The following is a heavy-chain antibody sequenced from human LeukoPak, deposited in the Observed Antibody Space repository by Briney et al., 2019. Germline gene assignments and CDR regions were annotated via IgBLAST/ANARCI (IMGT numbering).Heavy chain of an antibody. CDR2: INHSGST. J-gene: IGHJ6*02. CDR1: GGSISSGGYY. V-gene: IGHV4-39*07. Sequence: PSETLSLTCTVSGGSISSGGYYWSWIRQPPGKGLEWIGEINHSGSTNYNPSLKSRVTISVDTSKNQFSLKLSSVTAADTAVYYCARGRQFPPYYYYYYGMDVWGQGTTVTVSS. CDR3: ARGRQFPPYYYYYYGMDV. D-gene: IGHD6-19*01.